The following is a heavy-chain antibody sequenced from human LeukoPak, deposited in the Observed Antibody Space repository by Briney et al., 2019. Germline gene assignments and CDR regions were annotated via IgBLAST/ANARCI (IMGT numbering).Heavy chain of an antibody. V-gene: IGHV4-30-4*07. CDR2: IYYSGST. J-gene: IGHJ3*02. D-gene: IGHD3-9*01. Sequence: SQTLSLTCAVSGGSVISSGYSWTWIRQPPGKGLEWIGYIYYSGSTYYNPSLKSRVTISVDTSKNQFSLKLSSVTGADTAVYYCARLWNYDILTGYYKSAFDIWGQGTMVTVSS. CDR3: ARLWNYDILTGYYKSAFDI. CDR1: GGSVISSGYS.